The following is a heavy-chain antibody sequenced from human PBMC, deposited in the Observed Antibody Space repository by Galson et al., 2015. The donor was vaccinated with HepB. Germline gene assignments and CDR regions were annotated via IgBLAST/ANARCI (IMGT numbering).Heavy chain of an antibody. Sequence: SLRLSCAASGFTFSTYSMNWVRQAPGKGLEWVSCISSSSSYIYYADSVKGRFTTSRDNAKNSLYLQMNSLRAEDTAVYYCARPRGMATIFYFDYWGQGTQVTVSS. CDR1: GFTFSTYS. CDR3: ARPRGMATIFYFDY. J-gene: IGHJ4*02. D-gene: IGHD5-24*01. CDR2: ISSSSSYI. V-gene: IGHV3-21*01.